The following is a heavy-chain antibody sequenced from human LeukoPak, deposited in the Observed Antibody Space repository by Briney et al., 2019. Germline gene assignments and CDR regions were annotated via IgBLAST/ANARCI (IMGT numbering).Heavy chain of an antibody. CDR2: IGSSGSYI. CDR3: ARRATTERGHSYGLDF. Sequence: GGSLGLSCAASGFTFSSYHMNWVRQAPGKGLEWVSSIGSSGSYIYYADSLTGRFTISRDNAKNSLYLQMNSLRAEDTAMYYCARRATTERGHSYGLDFWGQGTLVTVSS. J-gene: IGHJ4*02. V-gene: IGHV3-21*01. D-gene: IGHD5-18*01. CDR1: GFTFSSYH.